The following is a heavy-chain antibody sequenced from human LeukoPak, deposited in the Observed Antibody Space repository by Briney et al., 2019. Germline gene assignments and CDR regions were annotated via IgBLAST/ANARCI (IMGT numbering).Heavy chain of an antibody. CDR2: INAGNGNT. J-gene: IGHJ4*02. CDR3: ARATLGYCSSTSCPLDY. Sequence: ASVKVSCKASGYTFTAYAIHWVRQAPGQRLEWMGWINAGNGNTKYSQKFQGRVTITRDTSANTAYMELSSLRTDDTAAYYCARATLGYCSSTSCPLDYWGQGILVTVSS. CDR1: GYTFTAYA. V-gene: IGHV1-3*01. D-gene: IGHD2-2*01.